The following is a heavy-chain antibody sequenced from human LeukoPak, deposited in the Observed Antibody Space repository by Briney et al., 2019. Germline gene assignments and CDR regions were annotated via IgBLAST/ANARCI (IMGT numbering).Heavy chain of an antibody. D-gene: IGHD6-6*01. Sequence: ASVKVSCKASGYTFTSYYMHWVRQAPGQGLEWMGIINPSGGSTSYAQKFQGRVTMTRDTSTRTVYMELSSLRSEDTAVCYCARSSYSSSSYYYYYYMDVWGKGTTVTVSS. CDR3: ARSSYSSSSYYYYYYMDV. CDR1: GYTFTSYY. V-gene: IGHV1-46*03. J-gene: IGHJ6*03. CDR2: INPSGGST.